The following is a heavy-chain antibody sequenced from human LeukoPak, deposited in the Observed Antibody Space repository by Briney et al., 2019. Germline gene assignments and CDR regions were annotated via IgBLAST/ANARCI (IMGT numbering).Heavy chain of an antibody. CDR3: AKDEEGVDAFDI. CDR1: GFTFSSYV. CDR2: IWYDGSTK. D-gene: IGHD3-10*01. J-gene: IGHJ3*02. V-gene: IGHV3-33*06. Sequence: GGSLRLSCAASGFTFSSYVMHWVRQAPGKGLEWVAVIWYDGSTKYYADSVKGRFTISRDNSRNTPYLQMNSLRAEDTAVYFCAKDEEGVDAFDIWGQGTMVTVSS.